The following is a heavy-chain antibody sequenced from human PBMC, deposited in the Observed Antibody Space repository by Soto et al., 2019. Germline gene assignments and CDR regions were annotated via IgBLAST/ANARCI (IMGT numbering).Heavy chain of an antibody. V-gene: IGHV1-18*01. Sequence: QVQLVQSGAEVKKPGASVKVSCKASGYTFTSYGISWVRQAPGQGLEWMGWISAYNGNTNYAQKLQGRVTMTTDTSTSTAYMELRSLRSDDTAVYYCARVYYDFWSGPDHYYYGMDVWGQGTTVTVS. CDR1: GYTFTSYG. CDR3: ARVYYDFWSGPDHYYYGMDV. D-gene: IGHD3-3*01. CDR2: ISAYNGNT. J-gene: IGHJ6*02.